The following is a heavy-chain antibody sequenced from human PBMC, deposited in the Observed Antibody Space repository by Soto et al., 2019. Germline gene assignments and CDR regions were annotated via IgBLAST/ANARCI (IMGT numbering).Heavy chain of an antibody. D-gene: IGHD2-15*01. J-gene: IGHJ3*02. CDR2: ISSSSSSI. CDR1: GFTFSSYS. CDR3: AKDYCSGGSCYNAFDI. V-gene: IGHV3-48*04. Sequence: GGSLRLSCAASGFTFSSYSMNWVRQAPGKGLEWVSYISSSSSSIDYADSVKGRFTISRDNAKNSLYLQMNSLRAEDTALYYCAKDYCSGGSCYNAFDIWGQGTMVTVSS.